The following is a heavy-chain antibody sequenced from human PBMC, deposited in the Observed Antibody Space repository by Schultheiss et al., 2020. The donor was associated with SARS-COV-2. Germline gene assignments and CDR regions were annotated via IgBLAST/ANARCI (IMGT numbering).Heavy chain of an antibody. J-gene: IGHJ6*02. Sequence: GESLKISCAASGFTFSSYGMHWVRQAPGKGLEWVAVISYDGSNKYYADSVKGRFTISRDNSKNTLYLQMNSLRAEDTAVYYCARRKRYSYGSYYYYGMDVWGQGTTVTVSS. CDR2: ISYDGSNK. D-gene: IGHD5-18*01. V-gene: IGHV3-30*03. CDR3: ARRKRYSYGSYYYYGMDV. CDR1: GFTFSSYG.